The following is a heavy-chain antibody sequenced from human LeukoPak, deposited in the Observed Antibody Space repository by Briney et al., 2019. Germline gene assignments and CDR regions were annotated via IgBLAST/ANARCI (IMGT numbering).Heavy chain of an antibody. V-gene: IGHV3-7*04. CDR3: ARDGTYTDYDPDFDY. J-gene: IGHJ4*02. Sequence: GGSLRLSCAASGFTLSTYWMSWVRQAPGKGLEWEANIKQDGSEKYYVDSVKGRFTISRDNAKNSLFLQMNSLRAEDTAVYYCARDGTYTDYDPDFDYWGQGTHVTVSS. CDR1: GFTLSTYW. D-gene: IGHD5-12*01. CDR2: IKQDGSEK.